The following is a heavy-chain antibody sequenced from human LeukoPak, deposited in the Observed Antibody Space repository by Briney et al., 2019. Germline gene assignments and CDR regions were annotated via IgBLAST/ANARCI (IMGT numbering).Heavy chain of an antibody. D-gene: IGHD2-15*01. J-gene: IGHJ6*02. CDR2: ISYDGSNK. V-gene: IGHV3-30-3*01. Sequence: QTGGSLRLSCAASGFTFSSYAMHWVRQAPGKGLEWVAVISYDGSNKYYADSVKGRFTISRDNSKNTLYLQMNSLRADDTAMYYCASGEVGVVYRAGGRYYYYYHAMDVWGQGTTVTVSS. CDR1: GFTFSSYA. CDR3: ASGEVGVVYRAGGRYYYYYHAMDV.